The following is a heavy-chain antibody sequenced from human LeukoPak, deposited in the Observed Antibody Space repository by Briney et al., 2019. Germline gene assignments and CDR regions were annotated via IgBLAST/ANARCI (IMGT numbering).Heavy chain of an antibody. CDR2: ISSSGSTI. V-gene: IGHV3-48*03. D-gene: IGHD3-16*02. Sequence: PGGSLRLSCAASGFTFSSYEMSWVRQAPGKGLGWVSYISSSGSTIYYADSVKGRFTISRDNAKNSLYLQMNSLRAEDTAVYYCAKIGPGVLSYYFDYWGQGTLVTVSS. CDR1: GFTFSSYE. CDR3: AKIGPGVLSYYFDY. J-gene: IGHJ4*02.